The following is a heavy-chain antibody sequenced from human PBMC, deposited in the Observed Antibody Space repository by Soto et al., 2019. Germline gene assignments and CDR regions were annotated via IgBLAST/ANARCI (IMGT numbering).Heavy chain of an antibody. Sequence: PGESLKISCKGSGYSFPSYWISWVRQMPGKGLEWMGRIDPSDSYSNYSPSFKGHVTLSVDKSTTTAYLQWSSLKASDTAMYFCARHNGRSGYSPPVDAFDIWGQGTMVTVS. D-gene: IGHD3-22*01. CDR2: IDPSDSYS. CDR3: ARHNGRSGYSPPVDAFDI. V-gene: IGHV5-10-1*01. J-gene: IGHJ3*02. CDR1: GYSFPSYW.